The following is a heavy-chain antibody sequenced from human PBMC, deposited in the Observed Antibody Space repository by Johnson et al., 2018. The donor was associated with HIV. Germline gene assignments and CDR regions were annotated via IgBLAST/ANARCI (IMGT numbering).Heavy chain of an antibody. D-gene: IGHD6-19*01. CDR1: RFTFDDYA. CDR2: INWAGDST. V-gene: IGHV3-43D*03. Sequence: VQLVESGGVVVQPGGSLRPSCETSRFTFDDYAMHWVRQAPGKGLEWVSLINWAGDSTYYAASVKVRFTNARDNSKYSLYLQMNSLRPEDTGLYYCAKDIASGYTNGGTLDIWGQGTMVTVSS. J-gene: IGHJ3*02. CDR3: AKDIASGYTNGGTLDI.